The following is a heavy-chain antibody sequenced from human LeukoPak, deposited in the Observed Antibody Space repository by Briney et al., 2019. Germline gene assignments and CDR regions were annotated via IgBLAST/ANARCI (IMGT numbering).Heavy chain of an antibody. V-gene: IGHV2-70*04. CDR3: ARLYSTGWYDY. CDR2: IDWDDNK. D-gene: IGHD6-19*01. J-gene: IGHJ4*02. Sequence: EWLARIDWDDNKFYSTSLKTRLTISKDTSKNQVVLRMTKMDPVDTATYYCARLYSTGWYDYWGQGTLVTVSS.